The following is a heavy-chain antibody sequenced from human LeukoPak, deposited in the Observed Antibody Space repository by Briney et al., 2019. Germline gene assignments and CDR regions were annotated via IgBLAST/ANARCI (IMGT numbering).Heavy chain of an antibody. V-gene: IGHV3-33*06. Sequence: PGGSLRLSCVASGFTIGTHGMHWVRQAPGKGLESVAIIFYDGSEEYHADSVKGRFTISRDNSKNTLYLQMNSLRTEDTAVYFCAKFEGATIPGWFNDYWGQGILVTVSS. J-gene: IGHJ4*02. D-gene: IGHD6-19*01. CDR2: IFYDGSEE. CDR3: AKFEGATIPGWFNDY. CDR1: GFTIGTHG.